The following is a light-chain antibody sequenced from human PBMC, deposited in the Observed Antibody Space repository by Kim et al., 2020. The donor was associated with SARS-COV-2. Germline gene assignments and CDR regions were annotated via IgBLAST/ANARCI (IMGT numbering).Light chain of an antibody. CDR3: QAWDTSTVV. Sequence: VSPEQTASITCSGDKLGDKYACWYQQKPGQSPVLVIYEDTKRPSGIPERFSGSNSGNTATLTISGTQAMDEADYYCQAWDTSTVVFGGGTQLTVL. J-gene: IGLJ3*02. CDR1: KLGDKY. V-gene: IGLV3-1*01. CDR2: EDT.